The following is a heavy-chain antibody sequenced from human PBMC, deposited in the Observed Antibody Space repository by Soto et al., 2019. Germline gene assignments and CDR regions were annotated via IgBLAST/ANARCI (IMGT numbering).Heavy chain of an antibody. Sequence: SETLSLTCAVYGGSFSGYYWSWIRQPPGKGLEWIGEINHSGSTNYNPSLKSRVTISVDTSKNQFSLKLSSVTAADTAVYYCARDIEGVISLWGQGTLVTVSS. V-gene: IGHV4-34*01. CDR2: INHSGST. J-gene: IGHJ4*02. CDR3: ARDIEGVISL. CDR1: GGSFSGYY. D-gene: IGHD3-16*01.